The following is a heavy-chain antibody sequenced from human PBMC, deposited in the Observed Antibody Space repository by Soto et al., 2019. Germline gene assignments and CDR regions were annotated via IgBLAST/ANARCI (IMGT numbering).Heavy chain of an antibody. Sequence: SETLSLTCTVSGGSISSFGYYWGWIRQSPGKGLEWIGSIDYSGTTYHNLSLKSRVTISVDLSKNQVSLQLTSVTATDTSVYFCFRYTASPRVVNSLSALRTLDIGSSGM. J-gene: IGHJ6*01. CDR2: IDYSGTT. V-gene: IGHV4-39*01. CDR1: GGSISSFGYY. D-gene: IGHD2-2*03. CDR3: FRYTASPRVVNSLSALRTLDIGSSGM.